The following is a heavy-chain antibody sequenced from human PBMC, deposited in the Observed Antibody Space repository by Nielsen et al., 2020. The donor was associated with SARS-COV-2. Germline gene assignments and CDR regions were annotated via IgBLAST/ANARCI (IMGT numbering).Heavy chain of an antibody. CDR2: INSDGSST. J-gene: IGHJ3*01. V-gene: IGHV3-74*01. CDR3: ARGSDYYDSSGLV. Sequence: WIRQPPGKGLVWVSRINSDGSSTSYADSVKGRFTISRDNSKNTLYLQMNSLRAEDTAVYYCARGSDYYDSSGLVWGQGTMVTVSS. D-gene: IGHD3-22*01.